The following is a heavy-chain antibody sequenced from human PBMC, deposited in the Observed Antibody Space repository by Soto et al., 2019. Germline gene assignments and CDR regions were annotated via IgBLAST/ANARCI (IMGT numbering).Heavy chain of an antibody. CDR1: GFSLSAPGVG. J-gene: IGHJ4*02. V-gene: IGHV2-5*02. CDR3: VHTPNYRLGGLHY. Sequence: SGPTLVNPAETLTLTCSFSGFSLSAPGVGVGWVRQPRGQALEFLALIYWDDDQKFRPSLRNRLTISKDTSKNEVVLTMTNMDSVDSASYYCVHTPNYRLGGLHYWGRGTLVTVSS. D-gene: IGHD3-16*02. CDR2: IYWDDDQ.